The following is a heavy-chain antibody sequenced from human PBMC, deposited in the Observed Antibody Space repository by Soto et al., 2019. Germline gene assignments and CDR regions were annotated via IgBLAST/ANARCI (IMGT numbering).Heavy chain of an antibody. V-gene: IGHV4-30-2*01. D-gene: IGHD3-22*01. CDR3: ARCPTYYYDSSGNSDAFDI. Sequence: TLSLRCAVIGISIGSGGYSWSWIGKPRVKGLEWIGYIYHSGSTYYNPSLKSRVTISVDRSKNQFSLKLSSVTAADTAVYYCARCPTYYYDSSGNSDAFDIWGQGTMVT. CDR2: IYHSGST. J-gene: IGHJ3*02. CDR1: GISIGSGGYS.